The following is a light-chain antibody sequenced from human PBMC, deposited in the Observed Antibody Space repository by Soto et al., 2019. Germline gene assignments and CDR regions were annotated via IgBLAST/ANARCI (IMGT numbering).Light chain of an antibody. CDR1: QSISYY. J-gene: IGKJ1*01. CDR2: AAS. V-gene: IGKV1-39*01. Sequence: DIQMTQSPSSLSASVGDRVTITCRASQSISYYLNWNQQKPGKAPKLLIYAASSLQSGVPSRFSGSASGTDFTLTISSLQPEDFATYYCQQSYSTPWKFGQGTKVEI. CDR3: QQSYSTPWK.